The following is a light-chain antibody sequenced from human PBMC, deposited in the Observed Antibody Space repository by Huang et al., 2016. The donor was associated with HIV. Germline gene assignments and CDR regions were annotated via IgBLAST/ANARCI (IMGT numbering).Light chain of an antibody. Sequence: IVITQSPLSLPVTPGEPASISCRSSQSLLHSHGYHYLDWYRQKPGQAPQLLISLSSIRASGVPDRFSGSGSVTDFTLKISRVEAEDVGMYFCMQALQTPRTFGQGTRLEIK. CDR3: MQALQTPRT. CDR2: LSS. J-gene: IGKJ5*01. V-gene: IGKV2-28*01. CDR1: QSLLHSHGYHY.